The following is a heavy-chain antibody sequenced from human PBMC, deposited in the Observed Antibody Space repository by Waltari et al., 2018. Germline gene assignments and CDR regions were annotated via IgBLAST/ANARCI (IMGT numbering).Heavy chain of an antibody. Sequence: EVQLLESGGGLVQPGGSLRLSCAASGFTFSSYAMSWVRQAPGKGRGWASAISGSGGRTHYADAVKGRFTISRDKSKNTLYLQMNSLRAEDTAVYYCAKEGGWCSSTSCYPYYFDYWGQGTLVTVSS. CDR3: AKEGGWCSSTSCYPYYFDY. J-gene: IGHJ4*02. CDR1: GFTFSSYA. CDR2: ISGSGGRT. D-gene: IGHD2-2*01. V-gene: IGHV3-23*01.